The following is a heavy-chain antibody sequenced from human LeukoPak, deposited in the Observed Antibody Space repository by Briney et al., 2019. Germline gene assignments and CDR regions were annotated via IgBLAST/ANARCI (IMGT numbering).Heavy chain of an antibody. V-gene: IGHV2-5*01. CDR2: IYWNHGK. D-gene: IGHD3-10*01. Sequence: SGPTLVKPTQTLTLTCTFSGFSLSTSRVGVGWIRQPPGKALEWLALIYWNHGKRYSPSLKSRLTIAKDTSKNQVVLTMTNMDPVDTATYYCARIWFGESVDYWGQGTLVTVSS. CDR1: GFSLSTSRVG. CDR3: ARIWFGESVDY. J-gene: IGHJ4*02.